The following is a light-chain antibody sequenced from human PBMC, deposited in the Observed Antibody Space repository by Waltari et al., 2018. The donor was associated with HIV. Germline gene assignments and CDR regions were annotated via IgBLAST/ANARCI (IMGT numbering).Light chain of an antibody. V-gene: IGKV3-15*01. Sequence: EILMTQSPATLPVSPGERATLSCRASQSVGRNLAWYQQKPGQAPRLLIYGASTRATGVPATFSGSGSGTEFTLTISSLQSGDFAVYHCQQYDNWPLTFGGGTKVEI. CDR3: QQYDNWPLT. CDR2: GAS. J-gene: IGKJ4*01. CDR1: QSVGRN.